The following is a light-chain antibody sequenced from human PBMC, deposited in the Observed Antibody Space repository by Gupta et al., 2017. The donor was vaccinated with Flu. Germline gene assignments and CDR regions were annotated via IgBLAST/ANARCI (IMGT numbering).Light chain of an antibody. Sequence: DIQMTQSPSSLYASVSERVTISCRASQEISNYLSWYQQKPGKAPKFLIYGAYRVKDGVPSRFSGSGSGTEFTLTISGRQPEDFASYYCQQTYSTPFVFGQGTKVEI. CDR1: QEISNY. CDR2: GAY. CDR3: QQTYSTPFV. V-gene: IGKV1-39*01. J-gene: IGKJ1*01.